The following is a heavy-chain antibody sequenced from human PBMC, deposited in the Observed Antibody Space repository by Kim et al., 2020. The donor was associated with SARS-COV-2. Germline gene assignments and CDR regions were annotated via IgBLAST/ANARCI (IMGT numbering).Heavy chain of an antibody. CDR1: GFTFSSYS. V-gene: IGHV3-21*01. Sequence: GGSLRLSCAASGFTFSSYSMNWVRQAPGKGLEWVSSISSSSSYIYYADSVKGRFTISRDNAKNSLYLQMNSLRAEDTAVYYCARYYDFWSGPKYGMDVWGQGTTVTVSS. CDR2: ISSSSSYI. CDR3: ARYYDFWSGPKYGMDV. D-gene: IGHD3-3*01. J-gene: IGHJ6*02.